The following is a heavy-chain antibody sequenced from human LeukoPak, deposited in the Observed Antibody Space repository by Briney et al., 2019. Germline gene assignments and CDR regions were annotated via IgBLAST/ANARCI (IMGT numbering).Heavy chain of an antibody. J-gene: IGHJ4*02. CDR2: INHSGST. Sequence: SETLSLTCAVYGGSFSDYYWSWIRQPPGKGLEWIGEINHSGSTNYNPSLKSRVTISVDTSKNQFSLKLSSVTAADTAVYYCVRVGSSSWHYYFDYWGQGTLVTVSS. D-gene: IGHD6-13*01. CDR3: VRVGSSSWHYYFDY. V-gene: IGHV4-34*01. CDR1: GGSFSDYY.